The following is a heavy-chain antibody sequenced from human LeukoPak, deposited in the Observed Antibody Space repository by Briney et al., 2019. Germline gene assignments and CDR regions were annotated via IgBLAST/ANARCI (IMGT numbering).Heavy chain of an antibody. Sequence: GGSLRLSCAASGFSFSNYEMNWVRQAPGKGLEWVSYISSSASTIYYADSVKGRFTISRDNGKNSLDLQMNSLRAEDTAVYYCARDRNYHNTSHYWDAFDIWGQGTMVTVSS. CDR3: ARDRNYHNTSHYWDAFDI. J-gene: IGHJ3*02. CDR2: ISSSASTI. CDR1: GFSFSNYE. D-gene: IGHD3-22*01. V-gene: IGHV3-48*03.